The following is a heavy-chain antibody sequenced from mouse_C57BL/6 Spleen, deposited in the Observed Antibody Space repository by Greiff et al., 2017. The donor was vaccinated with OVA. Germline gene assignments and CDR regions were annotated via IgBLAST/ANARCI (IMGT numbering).Heavy chain of an antibody. J-gene: IGHJ3*01. CDR2: IDPEDGDT. V-gene: IGHV14-2*01. CDR1: GFNIKDYY. Sequence: EVQLQQSGAELVKPGASVKLSSTASGFNIKDYYMHWVKQRTEQGLEWIGRIDPEDGDTKYAPKFQGKATITADTSSNTAYLQLSSLTSEDAAVYYCARSNYGNSPWFADWGQGTLVTVSA. D-gene: IGHD2-1*01. CDR3: ARSNYGNSPWFAD.